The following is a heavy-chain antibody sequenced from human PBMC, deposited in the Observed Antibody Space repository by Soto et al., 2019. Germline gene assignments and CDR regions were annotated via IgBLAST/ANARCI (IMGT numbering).Heavy chain of an antibody. D-gene: IGHD3-10*01. V-gene: IGHV1-18*01. CDR3: ARGTYGAY. CDR1: GYAFTTYG. J-gene: IGHJ4*02. Sequence: QVHLVQSGAEVKKPGASVKVSCKGSGYAFTTYGITWVRQAPGQGLEWMGWISAHNGNTNYAQKLQGRVTVTRDTSTSTAYMERRSLRSHDTAVYYCARGTYGAYWGQGEVVHVSS. CDR2: ISAHNGNT.